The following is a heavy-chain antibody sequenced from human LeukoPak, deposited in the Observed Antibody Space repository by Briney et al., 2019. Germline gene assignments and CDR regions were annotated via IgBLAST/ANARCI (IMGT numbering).Heavy chain of an antibody. Sequence: GGSLRLSCAASGFSFSSHWMHWVRQAPGKELVWVSRINSDGSSLSYADSVKGRFTISRDNAKNTLHLQMNSLRAEDTAVYYCARGLGVVAAPDYWGQGTLVTVSS. CDR2: INSDGSSL. J-gene: IGHJ4*02. D-gene: IGHD2-15*01. CDR3: ARGLGVVAAPDY. V-gene: IGHV3-74*01. CDR1: GFSFSSHW.